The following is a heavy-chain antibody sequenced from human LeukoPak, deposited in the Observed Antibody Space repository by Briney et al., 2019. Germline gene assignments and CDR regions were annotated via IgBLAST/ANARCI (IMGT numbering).Heavy chain of an antibody. J-gene: IGHJ3*02. CDR3: ARAMITVYGDDAFDI. Sequence: SETLSLTCAVYGGSFSGYYWSWIRQPPGKGLEWIGEINHSGSTNYNPSLTSRVTISVDTSKNQSSLKLSSVPAADTAVYYCARAMITVYGDDAFDIWGQGTMVTVSS. D-gene: IGHD4-17*01. CDR2: INHSGST. V-gene: IGHV4-34*01. CDR1: GGSFSGYY.